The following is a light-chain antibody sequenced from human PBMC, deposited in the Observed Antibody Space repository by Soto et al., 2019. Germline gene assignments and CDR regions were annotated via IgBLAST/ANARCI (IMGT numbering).Light chain of an antibody. J-gene: IGKJ5*01. V-gene: IGKV1D-12*01. CDR2: AAS. CDR1: QDVGRW. Sequence: DIQLTQSPSFMSASVGDRVTITCRASQDVGRWLAWYQHRPGEAPKLLIYAASNFLSGEPSFSGSGSGTDFTLTINSLQPEHFGTYYCQQGNTFPVTFGQGTRLEMK. CDR3: QQGNTFPVT.